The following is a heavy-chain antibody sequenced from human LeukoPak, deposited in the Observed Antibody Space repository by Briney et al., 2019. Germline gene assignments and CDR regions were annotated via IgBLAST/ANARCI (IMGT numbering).Heavy chain of an antibody. V-gene: IGHV4-59*12. Sequence: SETLSLTCTVSGVSINTYYWSWIRQPPGKGLEWIGYVYYSGITNYNPSLKSRVSISLDTSKNQFSLKLSSVTAADTAVYSCARGPEYSSSWYWFDPWGQGTLVTVSS. CDR2: VYYSGIT. CDR1: GVSINTYY. J-gene: IGHJ5*02. D-gene: IGHD6-13*01. CDR3: ARGPEYSSSWYWFDP.